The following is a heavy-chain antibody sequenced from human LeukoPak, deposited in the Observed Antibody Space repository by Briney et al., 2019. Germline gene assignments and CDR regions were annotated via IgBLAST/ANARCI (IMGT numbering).Heavy chain of an antibody. Sequence: ASVKVSCKASGYTFTSYDINWVRQATGQGLEWMGWMNPNSGNTGYAQKFQGRVTMTRNTSISTAYLQWSSLKASDTAMYYCARFLGSGGGWFDPWGQGTLVTVSS. V-gene: IGHV1-8*01. CDR1: GYTFTSYD. CDR2: MNPNSGNT. CDR3: ARFLGSGGGWFDP. D-gene: IGHD3-10*01. J-gene: IGHJ5*02.